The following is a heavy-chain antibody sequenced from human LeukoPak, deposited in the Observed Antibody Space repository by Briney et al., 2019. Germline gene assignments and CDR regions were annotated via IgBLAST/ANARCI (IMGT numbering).Heavy chain of an antibody. V-gene: IGHV3-21*01. CDR2: ISAMSNYI. J-gene: IGHJ5*02. Sequence: GGSLRLSCAASGFTFSSYAMSWVRQAPGKGLEWVSSISAMSNYIFYGDSVKGRFTISRDNAKNSVYLQMNSLRPEDTAVYYCSRDRLGGLDLWGQGTLVTVSS. D-gene: IGHD5-12*01. CDR1: GFTFSSYA. CDR3: SRDRLGGLDL.